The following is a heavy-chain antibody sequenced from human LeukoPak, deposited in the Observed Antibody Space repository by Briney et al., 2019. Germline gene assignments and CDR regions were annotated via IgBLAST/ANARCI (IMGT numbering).Heavy chain of an antibody. D-gene: IGHD6-19*01. CDR2: ISSSSSYI. CDR3: ARDAQWLVPEGYYYYMDV. J-gene: IGHJ6*03. CDR1: GFTFSRYN. Sequence: GGSLRLSCAGSGFTFSRYNMNWVRQAPGKGLERVTSISSSSSYIYYADSVKGRFTISRDNAQNSLFLQMNSLRAEDTAVYYCARDAQWLVPEGYYYYMDVWGKGTTVTVSS. V-gene: IGHV3-21*01.